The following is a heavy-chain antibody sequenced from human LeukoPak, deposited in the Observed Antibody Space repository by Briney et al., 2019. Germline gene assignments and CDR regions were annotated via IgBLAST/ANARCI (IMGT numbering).Heavy chain of an antibody. Sequence: SETLSLTCAVYGGSFSGYYWSWIRQPPGKGLEWIGEINHSGSTNYNPSLKSRVTISADTSKNQFSLKLSSVTAAGTAAYYCATLWLRGLVAFDIWGQGTMVTVSS. CDR3: ATLWLRGLVAFDI. D-gene: IGHD5-18*01. CDR2: INHSGST. CDR1: GGSFSGYY. V-gene: IGHV4-34*01. J-gene: IGHJ3*02.